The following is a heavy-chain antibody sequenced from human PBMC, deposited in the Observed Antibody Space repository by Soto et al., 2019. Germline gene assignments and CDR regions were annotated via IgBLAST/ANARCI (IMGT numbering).Heavy chain of an antibody. V-gene: IGHV3-53*01. J-gene: IGHJ4*02. CDR2: LSDRGTS. CDR3: AGDYASGAYDF. Sequence: GWSLRLSCAASGFSVSIYMSWVRQAPGKGLEWVSTLSDRGTSHYADSVTGRFSVSRDNSKNTLYLQMNGLRVDDTAIYYCAGDYASGAYDFRGQGTQVTVSS. D-gene: IGHD5-12*01. CDR1: GFSVSIY.